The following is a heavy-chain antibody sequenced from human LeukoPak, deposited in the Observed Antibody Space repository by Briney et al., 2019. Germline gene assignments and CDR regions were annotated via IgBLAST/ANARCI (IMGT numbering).Heavy chain of an antibody. CDR1: GFTFSSYG. CDR2: ISYDGSNK. J-gene: IGHJ4*02. V-gene: IGHV3-30*18. D-gene: IGHD6-13*01. CDR3: AKDLPRTRGWGIAAAGTGCLHY. Sequence: HPGRSLRLSCAASGFTFSSYGMHWVRQAPGKGLEWAAVISYDGSNKYYADSVKGRFTISRDNSKNTLYLRMNSLRAEDTAVYYCAKDLPRTRGWGIAAAGTGCLHYWGQGTLVTVSS.